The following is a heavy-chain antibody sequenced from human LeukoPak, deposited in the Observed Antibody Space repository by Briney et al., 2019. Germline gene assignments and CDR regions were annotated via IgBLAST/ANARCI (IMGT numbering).Heavy chain of an antibody. CDR2: ISGSGGYT. V-gene: IGHV3-23*01. CDR3: AKDLGGAGGYYFDY. D-gene: IGHD3-16*01. CDR1: GFTFSSYA. Sequence: GGSLRLSCAAAGFTFSSYAMSWVRQAPGKGLEWVSGISGSGGYTYYADSVKGRFTISRDNSKNTLYLQMNSLRAEDTAVYYCAKDLGGAGGYYFDYWGQGTLVTVSS. J-gene: IGHJ4*02.